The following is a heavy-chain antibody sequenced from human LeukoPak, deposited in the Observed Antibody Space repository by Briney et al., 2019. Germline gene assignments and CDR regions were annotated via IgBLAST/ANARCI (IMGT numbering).Heavy chain of an antibody. J-gene: IGHJ4*02. D-gene: IGHD2-21*02. CDR1: GGSISSSSYY. CDR2: IYYTGST. V-gene: IGHV4-39*07. Sequence: PSETLSLTCTVSGGSISSSSYYWGWVRQPPGKGLEWIGSIYYTGSTYYNPSLKSRVTISVDTSKNQFSLKLISVTAADTAVYYCARGGTYCGGDCAFDYWGQGTLVTVSS. CDR3: ARGGTYCGGDCAFDY.